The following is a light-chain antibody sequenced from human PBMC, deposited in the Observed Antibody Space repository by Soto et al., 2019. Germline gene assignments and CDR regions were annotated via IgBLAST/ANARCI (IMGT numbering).Light chain of an antibody. CDR3: QQYHSSPYT. V-gene: IGKV4-1*01. Sequence: DIVMTQSPDSLAVSLGERATINCKSSQSVLYSSNNKNYLSWYQQRPGQPPKLLIYWASTRESGVPDRFSGSGSGTDFTLTISNLQAEDVAVYHCQQYHSSPYTFGQGTKLEIK. J-gene: IGKJ2*01. CDR1: QSVLYSSNNKNY. CDR2: WAS.